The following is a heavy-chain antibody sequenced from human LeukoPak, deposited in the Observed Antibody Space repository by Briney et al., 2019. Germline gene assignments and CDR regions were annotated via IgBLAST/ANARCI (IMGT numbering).Heavy chain of an antibody. CDR2: IKSKTDGGTT. V-gene: IGHV3-15*01. CDR3: NTDFPTIFGVVTSDDAFDI. D-gene: IGHD3-3*01. CDR1: GFTFSNAW. Sequence: GGSLRLSCAASGFTFSNAWMSWVRQAPGKGLEGVGRIKSKTDGGTTDYAAPVKGRFTISREDSKKRLYLEMNSLQTEDTTVDYCNTDFPTIFGVVTSDDAFDIWGQGTMVTVSS. J-gene: IGHJ3*02.